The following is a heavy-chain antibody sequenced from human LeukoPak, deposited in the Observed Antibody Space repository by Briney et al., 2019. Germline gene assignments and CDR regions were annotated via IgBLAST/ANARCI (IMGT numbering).Heavy chain of an antibody. V-gene: IGHV3-30-3*01. Sequence: GGSLRLSCAASGFRFSDHHMEWVRQAPGKGLEWVAVISYDGSNKYYADSVKGRFTISRDNSKNTLYLQMNSLRAEDTAVYYCARAHMIVVVIIPPDYWGQGTLVTVSS. D-gene: IGHD3-22*01. J-gene: IGHJ4*02. CDR3: ARAHMIVVVIIPPDY. CDR1: GFRFSDHH. CDR2: ISYDGSNK.